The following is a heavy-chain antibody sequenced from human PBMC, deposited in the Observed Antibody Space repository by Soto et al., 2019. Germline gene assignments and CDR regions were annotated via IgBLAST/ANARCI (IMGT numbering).Heavy chain of an antibody. J-gene: IGHJ6*02. CDR3: ARGSDYYDSSGLSSYYYYYGMDV. Sequence: GASVKVSCKASGGTFSSYAISWVRQAPGQGLGWMGGIIPIFGTANYAQKFQGRVTITADESTSTAYMELSSLRSEDTAVYYCARGSDYYDSSGLSSYYYYYGMDVWGQGTTVTVSS. CDR2: IIPIFGTA. CDR1: GGTFSSYA. V-gene: IGHV1-69*13. D-gene: IGHD3-22*01.